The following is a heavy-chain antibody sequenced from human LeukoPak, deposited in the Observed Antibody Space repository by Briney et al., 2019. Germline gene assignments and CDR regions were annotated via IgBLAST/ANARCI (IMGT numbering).Heavy chain of an antibody. V-gene: IGHV1-18*01. J-gene: IGHJ5*02. CDR1: GYTFTKYG. D-gene: IGHD6-19*01. Sequence: ASVKVSCKASGYTFTKYGINWVRQAPGQGLEWMGWISCYNGDTNYAQKLQGRVTLSTDTPTTTVYMELRSLRSDDTAVYYCARDPSNTSGWKTWFDTWGQGTPVTVSS. CDR2: ISCYNGDT. CDR3: ARDPSNTSGWKTWFDT.